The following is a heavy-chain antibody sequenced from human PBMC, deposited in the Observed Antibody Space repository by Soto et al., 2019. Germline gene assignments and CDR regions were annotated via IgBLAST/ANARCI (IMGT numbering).Heavy chain of an antibody. CDR3: ARQSIGGRAIFGVLRGWFDP. CDR1: GGSISSYY. V-gene: IGHV4-59*08. CDR2: IYYSGST. Sequence: SETLSLTCTVSGGSISSYYWSWIRQPPGKGLEWIGYIYYSGSTNYNPSLKSRVTISVDTSKNQFSLKLSSVTAADTAVYYCARQSIGGRAIFGVLRGWFDPWGQGTLVTVSS. D-gene: IGHD3-3*01. J-gene: IGHJ5*02.